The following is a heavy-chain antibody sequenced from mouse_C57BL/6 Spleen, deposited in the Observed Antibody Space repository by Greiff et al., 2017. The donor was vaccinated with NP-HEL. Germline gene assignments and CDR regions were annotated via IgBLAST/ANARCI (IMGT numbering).Heavy chain of an antibody. CDR3: ARDSDYYGSSYQDY. J-gene: IGHJ2*01. D-gene: IGHD1-1*01. CDR1: GYTFTSYW. V-gene: IGHV1-64*01. CDR2: IHPNSGST. Sequence: QVQLKQPGAELVKPGASVKLSCKASGYTFTSYWMHWVKQRPGQGLEWIGMIHPNSGSTNYNEKFKSKATLTVDKSSSTAYMQLSSLTSEDSAVYYCARDSDYYGSSYQDYWGQGTTLTVSS.